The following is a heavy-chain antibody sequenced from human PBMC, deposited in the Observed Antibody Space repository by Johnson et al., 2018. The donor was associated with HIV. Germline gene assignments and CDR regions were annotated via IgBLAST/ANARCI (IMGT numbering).Heavy chain of an antibody. Sequence: QVQLVESGGGVVQPGRSLRLSCAASGFTFSSYAMHWVRQPPGKGLEWVAVISYGGTKQYYVDSVEGLFPISRDNSKDTLYLQMNNLTTEDTAVYSCARDFGLGELSYETVDAFDFWGPGTLVTVSS. V-gene: IGHV3-30-3*01. J-gene: IGHJ3*01. D-gene: IGHD3-16*02. CDR2: ISYGGTKQ. CDR1: GFTFSSYA. CDR3: ARDFGLGELSYETVDAFDF.